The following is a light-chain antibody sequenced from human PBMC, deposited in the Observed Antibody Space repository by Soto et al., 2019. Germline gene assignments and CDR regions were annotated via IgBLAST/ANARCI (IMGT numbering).Light chain of an antibody. CDR3: MQVTQFPYT. CDR1: QSLVHRDGNTY. CDR2: KTS. V-gene: IGKV2-24*01. Sequence: DIVMTQTPLSSPVTLGQPASISCRSSQSLVHRDGNTYLSWLQQRPGQPPRLLVYKTSNRFSGVPDRFSGSGAGTDFTLKISRVEAEDVGVYYCMQVTQFPYTFGQGTKLEIK. J-gene: IGKJ2*01.